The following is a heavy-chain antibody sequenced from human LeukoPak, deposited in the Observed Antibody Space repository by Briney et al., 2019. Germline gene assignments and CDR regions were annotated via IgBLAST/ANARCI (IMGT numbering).Heavy chain of an antibody. CDR1: GGTFSSYA. Sequence: ASVKVSCKASGGTFSSYAISWVRQAPGQGLEWMGRIIPIFGIANYAQKLQGRVTITTDESTSTAYMELSSLRSEDTAVYYCARGLGYDSSGYYNPWGQGTLVTVSS. CDR2: IIPIFGIA. V-gene: IGHV1-69*05. D-gene: IGHD3-22*01. J-gene: IGHJ5*02. CDR3: ARGLGYDSSGYYNP.